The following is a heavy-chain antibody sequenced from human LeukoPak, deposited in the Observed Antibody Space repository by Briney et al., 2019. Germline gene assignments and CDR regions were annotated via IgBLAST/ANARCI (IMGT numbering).Heavy chain of an antibody. CDR1: GFTFNEHY. V-gene: IGHV3-72*01. D-gene: IGHD3-10*01. CDR2: TKNRANSYAT. Sequence: GGSLRLSCATSGFTFNEHYLGWVRQAPGKGLEWVGRTKNRANSYATEYAASVKGRFTISRDDSKNSLRLQMNSLKTEDTAIYYCVASIISPSNYWGLGTLVTVSS. CDR3: VASIISPSNY. J-gene: IGHJ4*02.